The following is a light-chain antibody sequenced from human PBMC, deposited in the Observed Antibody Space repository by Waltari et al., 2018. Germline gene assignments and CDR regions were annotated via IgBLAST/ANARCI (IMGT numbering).Light chain of an antibody. J-gene: IGKJ1*01. V-gene: IGKV2-28*01. CDR2: LGS. CDR1: Y. CDR3: MQSQQTLWT. Sequence: YLGLLVQKPGKSTKLLIELGSKRATGVPDRFSGSGSGTDFTLRISRVEAEDVGVYYCMQSQQTLWTFGPGTRVEIK.